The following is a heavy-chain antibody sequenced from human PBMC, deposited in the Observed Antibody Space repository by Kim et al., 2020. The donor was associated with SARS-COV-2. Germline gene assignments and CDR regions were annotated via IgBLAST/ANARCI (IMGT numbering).Heavy chain of an antibody. Sequence: GRFTIARDNSKNRLYLQMNSLRAEDTAVYYCARDPGAWQQLGSLYGMDVWGQGTTVTVSS. J-gene: IGHJ6*02. V-gene: IGHV3-30*07. CDR3: ARDPGAWQQLGSLYGMDV. D-gene: IGHD6-13*01.